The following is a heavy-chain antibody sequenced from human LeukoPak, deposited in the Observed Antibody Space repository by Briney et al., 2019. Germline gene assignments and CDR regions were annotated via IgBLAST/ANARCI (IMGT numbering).Heavy chain of an antibody. V-gene: IGHV4-31*03. Sequence: SQTLSLTCTVSGGSISSGGYYWSWIRQHPGKGLEWIGYIYYSGSTYYNLSLKSRVTISVDTSKNQFSLKLSSVTAADTAVYYCARDHCSGGSCYTPYWGQGTLVTVSS. CDR2: IYYSGST. J-gene: IGHJ4*02. CDR1: GGSISSGGYY. CDR3: ARDHCSGGSCYTPY. D-gene: IGHD2-15*01.